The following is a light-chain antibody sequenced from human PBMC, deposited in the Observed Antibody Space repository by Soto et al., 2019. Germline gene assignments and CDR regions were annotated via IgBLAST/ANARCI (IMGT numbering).Light chain of an antibody. CDR3: ATWDSSLSAGV. Sequence: QSVLTQPPSVSAAPGQKVTISCSGSSSNIGNNYVSWYQQLPETAPKLLTYDNDKRPSEIPDRFSGSKSGTSATLAITGLQTGDEADYYCATWDSSLSAGVFGGGTQLTVL. CDR2: DND. V-gene: IGLV1-51*01. CDR1: SSNIGNNY. J-gene: IGLJ2*01.